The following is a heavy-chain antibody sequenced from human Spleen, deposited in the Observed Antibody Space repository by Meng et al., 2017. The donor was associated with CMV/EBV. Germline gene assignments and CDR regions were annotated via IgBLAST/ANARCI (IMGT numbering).Heavy chain of an antibody. CDR1: GFISSNYW. J-gene: IGHJ6*02. V-gene: IGHV3-7*01. Sequence: GESLKISCVVPGFISSNYWMTWVRQAPGEGLEYVANINQDGSKKFYVDSVKGRFTISRDNSKNTLYLQMNSLRAEDTAVYYCAKDSIGSGSSYGMDVWGQGTTVTVSS. D-gene: IGHD3-10*01. CDR3: AKDSIGSGSSYGMDV. CDR2: INQDGSKK.